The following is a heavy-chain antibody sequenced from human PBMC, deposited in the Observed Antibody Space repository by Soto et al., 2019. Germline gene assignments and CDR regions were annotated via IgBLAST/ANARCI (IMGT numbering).Heavy chain of an antibody. CDR2: ISYDGSNK. J-gene: IGHJ4*02. CDR1: GFTFSSYA. CDR3: ANIPLGTTVTKMTDY. Sequence: QVQLVESGGGVVQPGRSLRLSCAASGFTFSSYAMHWVRQAPGKGLEWVAVISYDGSNKYYADSVKGRFTISRDNSKKTLYLLMNSLRAEDTAVYYCANIPLGTTVTKMTDYWGQGTVVTVS. D-gene: IGHD4-17*01. V-gene: IGHV3-30-3*01.